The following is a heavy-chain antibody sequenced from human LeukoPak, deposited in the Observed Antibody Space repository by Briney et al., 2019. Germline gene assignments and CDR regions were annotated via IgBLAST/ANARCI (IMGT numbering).Heavy chain of an antibody. V-gene: IGHV4-59*01. Sequence: PSETLSLTCTVSGGSISSYYWSWIRQPPGKGLEWIGYLYYSGSTKYNPSLKSRVTISVDTSKNQFSLKLSSVTAADTAVYYCARVIAVAGAFNAFDIWGQGTMVTLSS. CDR2: LYYSGST. CDR3: ARVIAVAGAFNAFDI. D-gene: IGHD6-19*01. J-gene: IGHJ3*02. CDR1: GGSISSYY.